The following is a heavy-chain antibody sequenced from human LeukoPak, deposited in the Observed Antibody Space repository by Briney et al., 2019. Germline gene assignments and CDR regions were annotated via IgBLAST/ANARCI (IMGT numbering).Heavy chain of an antibody. V-gene: IGHV1-69-2*01. Sequence: ASVKVSCKASGYTFTDYYMHWVQQAPGKGLEWMGRVDPEDGETIYAQKFQGRVTMTEDTSTDTAYMELSSLRSEDTAVYYCATGRFSSSPYYYYYYMDVWGKGTTVTVSS. J-gene: IGHJ6*03. CDR1: GYTFTDYY. CDR3: ATGRFSSSPYYYYYYMDV. D-gene: IGHD6-13*01. CDR2: VDPEDGET.